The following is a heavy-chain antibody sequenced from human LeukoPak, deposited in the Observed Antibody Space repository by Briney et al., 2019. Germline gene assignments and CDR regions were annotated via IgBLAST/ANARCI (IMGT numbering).Heavy chain of an antibody. Sequence: GGSLRLSCAASGFTFSSYSMNWVRQAPGKGLEWASSISSSSYIYYADSVKGRFTISRDNAKNSLYLQMNSLRAEDTAVYYCASPEGYDSSGYYSTGDYWGQGTLVTVSS. J-gene: IGHJ4*02. V-gene: IGHV3-21*01. D-gene: IGHD3-22*01. CDR2: ISSSSYI. CDR1: GFTFSSYS. CDR3: ASPEGYDSSGYYSTGDY.